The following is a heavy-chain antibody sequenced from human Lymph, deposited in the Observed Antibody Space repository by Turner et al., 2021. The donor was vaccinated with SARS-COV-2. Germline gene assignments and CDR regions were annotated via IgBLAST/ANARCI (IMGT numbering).Heavy chain of an antibody. Sequence: EVQLVESGGGLVQPGGSLRLSCAASGFTFSYYWMSWVRQAPGKGLEWVANIKQDGSEKYYVDSVKGRFTISRDNAKNSLFLQMNSLRAEDMAVYYCARMGSSSWYFDYWGQGTLVTVSS. J-gene: IGHJ4*02. CDR1: GFTFSYYW. D-gene: IGHD1-26*01. CDR2: IKQDGSEK. V-gene: IGHV3-7*01. CDR3: ARMGSSSWYFDY.